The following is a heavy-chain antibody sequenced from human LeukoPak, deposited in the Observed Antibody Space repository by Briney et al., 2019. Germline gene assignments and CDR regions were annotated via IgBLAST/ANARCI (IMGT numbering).Heavy chain of an antibody. CDR3: ARDIGSPPFGIFGVGPYYYYMDV. Sequence: SVKVSCKASGGTFSSYAISWVRQAPGQGLEWMGGIIPIFGTANYAQKFQGRVTITADKSTSTTYMELSSLRSEDTAVYYCARDIGSPPFGIFGVGPYYYYMDVWGKGTTVTVSS. V-gene: IGHV1-69*06. J-gene: IGHJ6*03. CDR2: IIPIFGTA. CDR1: GGTFSSYA. D-gene: IGHD3-3*01.